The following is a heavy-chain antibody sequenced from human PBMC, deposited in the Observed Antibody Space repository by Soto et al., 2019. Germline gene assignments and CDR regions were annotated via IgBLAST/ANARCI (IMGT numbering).Heavy chain of an antibody. Sequence: GGSLRLSCAPSGFTFSSYPIHWVRQAPGKGPVWVSRITEDGSGTTYADSVKGRFTVTRDNAKNTMYLQMSGLGAEDTAVYHCVRGTNGWRGMDYWGQGTLVTVSS. CDR1: GFTFSSYP. D-gene: IGHD2-8*01. J-gene: IGHJ4*02. CDR3: VRGTNGWRGMDY. V-gene: IGHV3-74*01. CDR2: ITEDGSGT.